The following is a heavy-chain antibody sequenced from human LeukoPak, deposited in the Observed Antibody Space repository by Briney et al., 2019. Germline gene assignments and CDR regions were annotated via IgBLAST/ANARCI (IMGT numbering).Heavy chain of an antibody. D-gene: IGHD6-13*01. J-gene: IGHJ4*02. CDR1: GGTFSSYA. CDR3: ARESAGIAAAGLFDY. Sequence: SVKVSCKASGGTFSSYAISWVRQAPGQGLEWMGGIIPIFGTANYAQKFQGRVTITADESTSTAYMELSSLRSEDTAVYYCARESAGIAAAGLFDYWGQGTLVTVSS. V-gene: IGHV1-69*13. CDR2: IIPIFGTA.